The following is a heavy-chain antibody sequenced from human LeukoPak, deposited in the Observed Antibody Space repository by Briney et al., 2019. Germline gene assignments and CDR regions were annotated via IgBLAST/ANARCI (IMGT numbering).Heavy chain of an antibody. D-gene: IGHD3-9*01. CDR1: GFTFSSYG. J-gene: IGHJ4*02. CDR2: IRYDGSNK. CDR3: AKDLFYDILTGYYFDY. V-gene: IGHV3-30*02. Sequence: GGSPRLSCAASGFTFSSYGMHWVRQAPGKGLEWVAFIRYDGSNKYYADSVKGRFTISRDNSKNTLYLQMNSLRAEDTAVYYCAKDLFYDILTGYYFDYWGQGTLVTVSS.